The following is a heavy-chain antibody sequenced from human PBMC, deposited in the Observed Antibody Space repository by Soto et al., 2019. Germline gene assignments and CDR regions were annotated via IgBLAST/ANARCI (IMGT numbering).Heavy chain of an antibody. CDR2: IYYTGNT. D-gene: IGHD3-16*01. CDR3: AREKTGDLTFFDS. J-gene: IGHJ4*02. V-gene: IGHV4-61*01. CDR1: GVSVSSGSYF. Sequence: QVQLQESGPGLVKTSETLSLTCTVSGVSVSSGSYFWSWIRQPPGKGLEWLGYIYYTGNTNYNPSINSRLTRAVNSSKDQFSLKLSSVTAADTAVYYCAREKTGDLTFFDSWGQGTLVTVSS.